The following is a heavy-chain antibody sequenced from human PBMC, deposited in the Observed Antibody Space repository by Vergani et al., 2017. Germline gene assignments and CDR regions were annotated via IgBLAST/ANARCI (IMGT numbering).Heavy chain of an antibody. V-gene: IGHV4-59*11. CDR2: IYYSGST. J-gene: IGHJ5*02. CDR1: GGSISSHY. D-gene: IGHD6-19*01. CDR3: ARDRRKWLGHSKHGDWFDP. Sequence: QVQLQESGPGLVKPSETLSLTCTVSGGSISSHYWSWIRQPPGKGLEWIGYIYYSGSTNYNPSLKSRVTISVDTSKNQFSLKLSSVTAADTAVYYCARDRRKWLGHSKHGDWFDPWGQGTLVTVSS.